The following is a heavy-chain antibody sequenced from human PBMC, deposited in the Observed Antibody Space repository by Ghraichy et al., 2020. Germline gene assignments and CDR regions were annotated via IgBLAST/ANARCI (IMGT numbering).Heavy chain of an antibody. V-gene: IGHV3-30*02. CDR2: IRYDGSNK. Sequence: GGSLRLSCAASGFTFSSYGMHWVRQAPGKGLEWVAFIRYDGSNKYYADSVKGRFTISRDNSKNTLYLQMNSLRAEDTAVYYCAKGISARSSSPDYWGQGTLATVSS. CDR3: AKGISARSSSPDY. CDR1: GFTFSSYG. J-gene: IGHJ4*02. D-gene: IGHD2-15*01.